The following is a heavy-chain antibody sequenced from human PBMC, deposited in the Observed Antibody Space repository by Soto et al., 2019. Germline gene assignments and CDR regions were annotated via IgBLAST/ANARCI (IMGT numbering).Heavy chain of an antibody. Sequence: QVQLVQSGAEVKKPGASVKVSCKASGYTFTSYGISWVRQAPGQGLEWMGWISAYNGNTNYAQKLQGRVTMTTDTSTXXAXMXXRSLRSDDTAVYYCARDGYGSGSFRYAYYYYGMDVWGQGTTVTVSS. J-gene: IGHJ6*02. D-gene: IGHD3-10*01. CDR3: ARDGYGSGSFRYAYYYYGMDV. CDR2: ISAYNGNT. CDR1: GYTFTSYG. V-gene: IGHV1-18*01.